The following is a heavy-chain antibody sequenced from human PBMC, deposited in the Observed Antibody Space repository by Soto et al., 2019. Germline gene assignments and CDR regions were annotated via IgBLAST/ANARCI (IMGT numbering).Heavy chain of an antibody. Sequence: QVQLVQSGAEVKKPGSSVKVSCKASGGTFSSYTISWVRQAPGQGLEWMGRIIPVLGIANYAQKFQGRVTITADKSTSTAYMELSSLSSEDTAVYYCARASNSSNYVDYWGQGTLVTVSS. CDR2: IIPVLGIA. D-gene: IGHD6-13*01. CDR1: GGTFSSYT. CDR3: ARASNSSNYVDY. J-gene: IGHJ4*02. V-gene: IGHV1-69*02.